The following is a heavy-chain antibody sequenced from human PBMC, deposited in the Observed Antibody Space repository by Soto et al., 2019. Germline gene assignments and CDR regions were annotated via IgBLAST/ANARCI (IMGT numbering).Heavy chain of an antibody. CDR2: INSDGSST. CDR3: ARVYSSSSVMFDP. CDR1: GFTFSSYW. J-gene: IGHJ5*02. D-gene: IGHD6-6*01. Sequence: GGSLRLSCAASGFTFSSYWMHWVRQAPGKGLVWVSRINSDGSSTSYADSVKGRFTISRDNAKNTLYLQMNSLRAEDTAVYYCARVYSSSSVMFDPWGQGTLVTVSS. V-gene: IGHV3-74*01.